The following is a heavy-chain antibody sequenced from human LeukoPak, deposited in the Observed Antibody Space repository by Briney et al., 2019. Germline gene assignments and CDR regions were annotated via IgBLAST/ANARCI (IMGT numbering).Heavy chain of an antibody. V-gene: IGHV4-59*01. CDR1: GGSIRSYF. Sequence: SETLSLTCTVSGGSIRSYFWSWLRQPPGKGLEWIGYIWDTEITDYNPSLKSRVTISLDTSNNHFSLKLRSVTAADTALYFCARGLVLATDDAFEIWGQGTLVTVSS. D-gene: IGHD5-12*01. CDR2: IWDTEIT. J-gene: IGHJ3*02. CDR3: ARGLVLATDDAFEI.